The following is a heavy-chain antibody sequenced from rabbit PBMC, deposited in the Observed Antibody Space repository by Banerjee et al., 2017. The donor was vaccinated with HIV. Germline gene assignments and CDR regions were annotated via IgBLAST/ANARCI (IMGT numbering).Heavy chain of an antibody. D-gene: IGHD1-1*01. V-gene: IGHV1S40*01. CDR1: GFSFSSSDY. Sequence: QSLEESGGGLVKPGGTLTLTCTASGFSFSSSDYMCWVRQAPGKGLEWISCIAGSSSGFTYSATWAKGRFTISKTSSTTVTLQMTSLTVADTATYFCARDLDGVIGWNFGWWGPGTLVTVS. J-gene: IGHJ4*01. CDR3: ARDLDGVIGWNFGW. CDR2: IAGSSSGFT.